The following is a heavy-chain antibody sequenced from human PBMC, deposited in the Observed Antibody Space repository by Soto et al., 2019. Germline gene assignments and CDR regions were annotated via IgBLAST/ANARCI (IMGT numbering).Heavy chain of an antibody. J-gene: IGHJ4*02. Sequence: GGSLRLSCSASGFTFSSYAMHWVRQAPGKGLEYVSAISSNGGSTYYADSVKGRFTISRDNSKNTLYLQMSSLRAEDTAVYYCVNSRGCSGASCYSSYFEYWGQRSLVPVSS. CDR1: GFTFSSYA. CDR3: VNSRGCSGASCYSSYFEY. V-gene: IGHV3-64D*06. CDR2: ISSNGGST. D-gene: IGHD2-15*01.